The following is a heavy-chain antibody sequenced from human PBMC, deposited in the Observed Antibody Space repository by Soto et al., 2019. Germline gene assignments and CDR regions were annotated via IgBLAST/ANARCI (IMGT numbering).Heavy chain of an antibody. Sequence: QVQLIQSGAEVRKPGASVKVSYKVPKNTLTELTIDWLRQAPGKGLEWMGRSAPEEGEPIYPQKFQGRVSMAEDPSTDTAYMELTSLRFEDTAVYFCAADRKIVGTIGAFDFWGQGTLLTVSS. D-gene: IGHD1-26*01. V-gene: IGHV1-24*01. J-gene: IGHJ4*02. CDR3: AADRKIVGTIGAFDF. CDR1: KNTLTELT. CDR2: SAPEEGEP.